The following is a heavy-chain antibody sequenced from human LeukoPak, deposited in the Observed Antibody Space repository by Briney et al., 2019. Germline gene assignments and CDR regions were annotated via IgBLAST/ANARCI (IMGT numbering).Heavy chain of an antibody. Sequence: ASVKVSCKVSGYTLTDLSMHWVRQAPGKGLEWMGGFDPEDGETIYAQKLQGRVTMTTDTSTNTAYIELRSLRVEDTAVYYCARDFAWGSGGAPIDDNWLDPWGQGTLVTVSS. CDR2: FDPEDGET. CDR3: ARDFAWGSGGAPIDDNWLDP. CDR1: GYTLTDLS. V-gene: IGHV1-24*01. J-gene: IGHJ5*02. D-gene: IGHD7-27*01.